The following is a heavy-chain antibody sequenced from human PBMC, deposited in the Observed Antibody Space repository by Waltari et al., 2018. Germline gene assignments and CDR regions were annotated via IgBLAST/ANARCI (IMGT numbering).Heavy chain of an antibody. Sequence: EVQLVESGGGLVQPGGSLRLSCAAYGFTFSGSAMPWVRQASGKGLAWVGRIRSNANSYATAYAASVKGRFPISRDDSKNTAYLQRNSLKTDDTAVYDCTRRGQWLEFDYWGQGTLVTVSS. V-gene: IGHV3-73*01. CDR2: IRSNANSYAT. CDR1: GFTFSGSA. D-gene: IGHD6-19*01. J-gene: IGHJ4*02. CDR3: TRRGQWLEFDY.